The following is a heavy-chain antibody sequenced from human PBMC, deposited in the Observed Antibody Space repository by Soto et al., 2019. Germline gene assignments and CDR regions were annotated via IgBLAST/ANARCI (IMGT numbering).Heavy chain of an antibody. D-gene: IGHD2-21*02. Sequence: QVQLVQSGGEVRKPGASVTVSCKASGYTFTSYGISWVRQAPGQGLEWMGWISGYNGKTNYAQKVQDRVTMPTETSTSKVYLELRSLRFDDTAVYYCEREGDVPYYYYGMDVWGQGTTVTVSS. J-gene: IGHJ6*02. CDR2: ISGYNGKT. CDR1: GYTFTSYG. CDR3: EREGDVPYYYYGMDV. V-gene: IGHV1-18*01.